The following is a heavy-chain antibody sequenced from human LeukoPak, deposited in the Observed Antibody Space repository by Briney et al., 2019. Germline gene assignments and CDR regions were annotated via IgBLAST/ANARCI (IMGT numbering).Heavy chain of an antibody. J-gene: IGHJ5*02. V-gene: IGHV4-39*01. CDR3: ARQAYSSNLVWFDP. CDR2: IYNSGST. Sequence: SETLSLTCSVSGGSISNSTYYWRWIRQPPGKGLEWIGNIYNSGSTYYNPSLKSRVTISVDTSKNQFSLKLSSVTAADTAVYYCARQAYSSNLVWFDPWGQGTLVTVSS. CDR1: GGSISNSTYY. D-gene: IGHD6-13*01.